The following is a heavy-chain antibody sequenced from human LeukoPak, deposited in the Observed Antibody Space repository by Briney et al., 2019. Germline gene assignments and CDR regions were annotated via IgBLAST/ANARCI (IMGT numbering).Heavy chain of an antibody. CDR2: IIPIFGIA. Sequence: SVKVSCKASGGTFSSYAISWVRQAPGQGLEWMGRIIPIFGIANYAQKFQGRVTITADKSTSTAYMELSSLRSEDAAVYYCARDGSGNYYYYGMDVWGQGTTVTVSS. V-gene: IGHV1-69*04. CDR1: GGTFSSYA. D-gene: IGHD5-12*01. J-gene: IGHJ6*02. CDR3: ARDGSGNYYYYGMDV.